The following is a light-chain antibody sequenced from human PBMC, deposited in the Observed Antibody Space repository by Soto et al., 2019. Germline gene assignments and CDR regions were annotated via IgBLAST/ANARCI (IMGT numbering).Light chain of an antibody. V-gene: IGLV2-23*01. Sequence: QSALTQPASVSGSPGQSITISCTGTSSDVGSYNLVSWYQHHPGEAPKLIIYDANKRPSGISNRFSGSKSGNTASLTISGLQAEHEADYYCCSYAGSTTFYVFGIGTKLTVL. CDR3: CSYAGSTTFYV. CDR2: DAN. J-gene: IGLJ1*01. CDR1: SSDVGSYNL.